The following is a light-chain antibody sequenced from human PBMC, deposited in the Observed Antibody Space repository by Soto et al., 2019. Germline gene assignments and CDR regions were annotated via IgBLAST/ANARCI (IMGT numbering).Light chain of an antibody. J-gene: IGKJ1*01. Sequence: ESVLTQYPGTLSLSPGERATLSCRASQSISSSYLAWYQQKPGQAPRILIYGASSRATGIPDRFSGSGSGTDFTLTISRLEPEDFSVYYCQKYDSSPRPFGQGTKVEIK. V-gene: IGKV3-20*01. CDR1: QSISSSY. CDR3: QKYDSSPRP. CDR2: GAS.